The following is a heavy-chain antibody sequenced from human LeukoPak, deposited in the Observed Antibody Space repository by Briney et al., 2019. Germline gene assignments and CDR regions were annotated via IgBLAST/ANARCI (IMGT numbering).Heavy chain of an antibody. CDR3: ARPLNGLRLGELSLSFDY. D-gene: IGHD3-16*02. CDR2: ISYDGSNK. Sequence: GRSLRLSCAAYGFTFSSYAMHWVRQAPGKGLEWVAVISYDGSNKYYADSVKGRFTISRDNSKNTLYLQMNSPRAEDTAVYYCARPLNGLRLGELSLSFDYWGQGTLVTVSS. J-gene: IGHJ4*02. CDR1: GFTFSSYA. V-gene: IGHV3-30*04.